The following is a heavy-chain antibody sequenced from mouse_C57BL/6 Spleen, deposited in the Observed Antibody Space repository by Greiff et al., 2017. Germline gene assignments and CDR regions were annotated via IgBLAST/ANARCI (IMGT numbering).Heavy chain of an antibody. D-gene: IGHD2-4*01. Sequence: QVQLQQSGAELVRPGASVTLSCKASGYTFTDYEMHWVKQTPVHGLEWIGAIDPETGGTAYNQKFKGKAILTADKSSSTAYMEHRSLTSEDSTVYYCTRYYYDPCYAMDYWGQGTSVTVSS. CDR2: IDPETGGT. CDR1: GYTFTDYE. V-gene: IGHV1-15*01. J-gene: IGHJ4*01. CDR3: TRYYYDPCYAMDY.